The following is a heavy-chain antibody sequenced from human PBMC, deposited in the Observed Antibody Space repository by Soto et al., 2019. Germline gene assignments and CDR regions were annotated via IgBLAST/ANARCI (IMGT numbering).Heavy chain of an antibody. Sequence: SVKVSCKASGGTFSSYTISWVRQAPGQGLEWMGRIIPILGIANYAQKFQGRVTITADKSTSTAYMELSSLRSEDTAVYYCALWSGYYTWLVDDWGQGTLVTVSS. CDR1: GGTFSSYT. V-gene: IGHV1-69*02. CDR2: IIPILGIA. J-gene: IGHJ4*02. D-gene: IGHD3-3*01. CDR3: ALWSGYYTWLVDD.